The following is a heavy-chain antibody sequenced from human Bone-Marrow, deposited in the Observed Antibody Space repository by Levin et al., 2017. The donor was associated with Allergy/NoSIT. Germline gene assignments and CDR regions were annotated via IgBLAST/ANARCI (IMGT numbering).Heavy chain of an antibody. Sequence: ASVKVSCKASGYTFTSYYMHWVRQAPGQGLEWMGIINPSGGSTSYAQKFQGRVTMTRDTSTSTVYMELSSLRSEDTDVYYCARDRWSHYDILKNGMDVWGQGTTVTVSS. CDR2: INPSGGST. CDR3: ARDRWSHYDILKNGMDV. CDR1: GYTFTSYY. V-gene: IGHV1-46*01. D-gene: IGHD3-9*01. J-gene: IGHJ6*02.